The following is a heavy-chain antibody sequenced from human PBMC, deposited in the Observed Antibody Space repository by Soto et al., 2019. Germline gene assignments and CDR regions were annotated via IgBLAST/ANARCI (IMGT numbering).Heavy chain of an antibody. Sequence: SGGSLRLSCAASGFTFSSYGMHWVRQAPGKGLEWVAVISYDGSNKYYADSVKGRFTISRDNSKNTLYLQMNSLRAEDTAVYYCAKGNPTLVAEAKTSYYYYYGMDVWGQGTTVTVSS. J-gene: IGHJ6*02. V-gene: IGHV3-30*18. CDR1: GFTFSSYG. CDR2: ISYDGSNK. D-gene: IGHD5-12*01. CDR3: AKGNPTLVAEAKTSYYYYYGMDV.